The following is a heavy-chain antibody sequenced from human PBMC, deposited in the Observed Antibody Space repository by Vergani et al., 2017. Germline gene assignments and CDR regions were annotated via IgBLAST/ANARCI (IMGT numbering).Heavy chain of an antibody. J-gene: IGHJ5*02. CDR1: GGSISSYY. V-gene: IGHV4-59*01. CDR2: IYYSGST. Sequence: QVQLQESGPGLVKPSETLSLTCTVSGGSISSYYWSWIRQPPGKGLEWIGYIYYSGSTNYNPSLKSRVTISVDTSKNQFSLKLSSVTAADTAVYYCARGRRTGPGWFDPWGQGTLVTVSS. D-gene: IGHD3/OR15-3a*01. CDR3: ARGRRTGPGWFDP.